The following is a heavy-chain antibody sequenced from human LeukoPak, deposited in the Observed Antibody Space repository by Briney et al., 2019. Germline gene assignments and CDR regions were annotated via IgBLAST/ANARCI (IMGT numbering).Heavy chain of an antibody. CDR1: GYTFTSYY. CDR3: ARSVGNYDILTGGDAFDI. Sequence: ASVKVSCKASGYTFTSYYMHWVRQAPAQGLEWMGIINPSGGSTSYAQKFQGRVTMTRDMSTSTVYMELSRLRSDDTAVYYCARSVGNYDILTGGDAFDIWGQGTMVTVSS. D-gene: IGHD3-9*01. CDR2: INPSGGST. V-gene: IGHV1-46*01. J-gene: IGHJ3*02.